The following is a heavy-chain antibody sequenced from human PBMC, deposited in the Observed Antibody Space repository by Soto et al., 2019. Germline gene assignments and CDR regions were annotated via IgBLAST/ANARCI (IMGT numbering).Heavy chain of an antibody. CDR3: ARDRGAYVMDV. Sequence: QVQLVQSGAEVKKPGASVKVSCKASGYTFTSYGISWVRQAPGQGLEWMGWISAYNGNTNYAQKPQGRATMTTDTPRSPATMGLRSLKSDDTAFYYFARDRGAYVMDVWGQGTTVTVSS. CDR2: ISAYNGNT. J-gene: IGHJ6*02. CDR1: GYTFTSYG. V-gene: IGHV1-18*01.